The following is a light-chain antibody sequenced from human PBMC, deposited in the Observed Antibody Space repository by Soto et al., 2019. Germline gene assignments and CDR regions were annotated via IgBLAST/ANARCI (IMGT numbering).Light chain of an antibody. CDR1: QGGSGSE. CDR2: GVS. Sequence: EAALTQVPGTLRSSPGETATLFGRARQGGSGSELAWYQQQPGQAPRLLISGVSKGATGTPDRFSGSGSGTDFTLTISSLEPEDLAVFYCHQYGISPPTFGPGTKVDIK. V-gene: IGKV3-20*01. CDR3: HQYGISPPT. J-gene: IGKJ1*01.